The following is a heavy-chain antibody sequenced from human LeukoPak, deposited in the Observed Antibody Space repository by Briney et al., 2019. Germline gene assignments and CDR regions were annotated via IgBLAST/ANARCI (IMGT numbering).Heavy chain of an antibody. V-gene: IGHV4-4*07. J-gene: IGHJ4*02. CDR3: ARDGYNYYFDY. CDR2: IYTSGST. D-gene: IGHD5-24*01. CDR1: NGSISTYY. Sequence: SETLSLTCTVSNGSISTYYWSWIRQPPGKGLEWIGRIYTSGSTNYNPSLKSRVTMSVDTSKNQFSLKLSSVTAADTAVYYCARDGYNYYFDYWGQGTLVTVSS.